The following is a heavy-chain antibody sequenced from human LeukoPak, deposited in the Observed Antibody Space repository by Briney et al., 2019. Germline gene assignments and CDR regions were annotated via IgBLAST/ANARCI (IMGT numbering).Heavy chain of an antibody. Sequence: GGSLTLSCAASGFTFSRYEMKWVRQAPGKGLEWVSHISSSGSITYYADSVKGRFTISRDNAKNSLYLQMHSLRAEDTAVYYCARETLRYDSGSGSATLDYWGQGTLVTVSS. D-gene: IGHD3-10*01. CDR2: ISSSGSIT. CDR3: ARETLRYDSGSGSATLDY. J-gene: IGHJ4*02. V-gene: IGHV3-48*03. CDR1: GFTFSRYE.